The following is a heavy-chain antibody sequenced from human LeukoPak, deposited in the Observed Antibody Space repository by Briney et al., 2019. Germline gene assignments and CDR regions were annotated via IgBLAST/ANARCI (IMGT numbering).Heavy chain of an antibody. CDR2: IGGGGGAT. J-gene: IGHJ4*02. D-gene: IGHD4-11*01. Sequence: GGSLRLSCTASGFTFNSYAMTWVRQASGKGLEWVSGIGGGGGATYYADSVNGRFTISRDDSTSALYLQMNSLRAEDTALYYCAKAVSYDYTNWGSAQLDYWGQGTLVTVSS. CDR1: GFTFNSYA. CDR3: AKAVSYDYTNWGSAQLDY. V-gene: IGHV3-23*01.